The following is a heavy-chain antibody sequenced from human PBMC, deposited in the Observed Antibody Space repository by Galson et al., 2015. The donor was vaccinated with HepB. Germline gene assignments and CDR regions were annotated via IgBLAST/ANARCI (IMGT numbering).Heavy chain of an antibody. CDR1: GYTLTELS. D-gene: IGHD3-10*01. CDR3: ATGGVRGDAFDI. CDR2: FDPEDGET. J-gene: IGHJ3*02. Sequence: SCKVSGYTLTELSMHWVRQAPGKGLEWMGGFDPEDGETIYAQKFQGRVTMTEDTSTDTAYMELSSLRSEDTAVYYCATGGVRGDAFDIWGQGTMVTVSS. V-gene: IGHV1-24*01.